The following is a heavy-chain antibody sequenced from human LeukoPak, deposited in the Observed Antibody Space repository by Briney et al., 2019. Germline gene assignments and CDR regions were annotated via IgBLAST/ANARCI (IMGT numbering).Heavy chain of an antibody. CDR2: IYPGDSDI. CDR1: GYIFSSYW. J-gene: IGHJ5*02. CDR3: VRLAGTGRWFDP. D-gene: IGHD2-8*02. Sequence: GESLKISCQGSGYIFSSYWIGWVRQLPGKGLEWMGIIYPGDSDIKYGPSFQGHVTISADTSISTAYLEWSSLKASDTAMYYRVRLAGTGRWFDPWGQGTLVTVSS. V-gene: IGHV5-51*01.